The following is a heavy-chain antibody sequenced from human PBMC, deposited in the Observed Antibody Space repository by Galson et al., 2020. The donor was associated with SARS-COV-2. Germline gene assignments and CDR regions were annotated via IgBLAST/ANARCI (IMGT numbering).Heavy chain of an antibody. CDR3: ARGITMVRGVIIKSKGFDP. D-gene: IGHD3-10*01. V-gene: IGHV4-31*03. CDR2: IYYSGST. J-gene: IGHJ5*02. Sequence: ASETLSLTCTVSGGSISSGGYYWSWIRQHPGKGLEWIGYIYYSGSTYYNPSLKSRVTISVDTSKNQFSLKLSSVTAADTAVYYCARGITMVRGVIIKSKGFDPWGQGTLVTVSS. CDR1: GGSISSGGYY.